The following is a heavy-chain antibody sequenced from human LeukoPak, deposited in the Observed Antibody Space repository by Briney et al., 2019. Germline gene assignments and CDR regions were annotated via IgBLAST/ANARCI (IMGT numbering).Heavy chain of an antibody. V-gene: IGHV3-23*01. CDR3: AKGPDIWSSSSVFDY. CDR1: GFTFSSYA. D-gene: IGHD6-6*01. J-gene: IGHJ4*02. CDR2: ISGSGGST. Sequence: GGSLRLSCAASGFTFSSYAMSRVRQAPGKGLEWVSAISGSGGSTYYADSVKGRFTISRDNSKNTLYLQMNSLRAEDTAVYYCAKGPDIWSSSSVFDYWGQGTLVTVSS.